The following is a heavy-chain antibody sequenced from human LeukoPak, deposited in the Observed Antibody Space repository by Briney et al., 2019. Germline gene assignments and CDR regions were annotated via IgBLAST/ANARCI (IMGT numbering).Heavy chain of an antibody. Sequence: GGSLRLSCAASGFTFSSYEMNWVRQAPGKGLEWVSYISSSGSTIYYADSVKGRFTISRDNAKNSLYLQMNSLRAEDTAVYYCAEHGITMIGGVWGKGTTVTVSS. J-gene: IGHJ6*04. V-gene: IGHV3-48*03. CDR1: GFTFSSYE. CDR3: AEHGITMIGGV. D-gene: IGHD3-10*02. CDR2: ISSSGSTI.